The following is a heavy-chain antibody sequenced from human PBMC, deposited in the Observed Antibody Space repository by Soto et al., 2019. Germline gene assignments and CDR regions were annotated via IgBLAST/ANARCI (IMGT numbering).Heavy chain of an antibody. CDR1: GFTFTYYW. D-gene: IGHD2-15*01. CDR2: XNQDGXDT. CDR3: VRNSPTAQGGT. Sequence: AXXSLRLSCEASGFTFTYYWISWVRQAPGKGLEWVAKXNQDGXDTYYVESVRGXFTISRDXAKNSLYLKMNSLRVEDKDMYYCVRNSPTAQGGTWGKGTLVTVYS. J-gene: IGHJ5*02. V-gene: IGHV3-7*04.